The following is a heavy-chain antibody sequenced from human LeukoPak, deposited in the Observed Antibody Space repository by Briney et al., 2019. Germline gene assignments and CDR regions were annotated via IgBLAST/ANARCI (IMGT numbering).Heavy chain of an antibody. D-gene: IGHD3-22*01. Sequence: GESLQISCKASGYRFTSNWIGGLRQLPGKGREWMGIIYPGDSDTRYSPSFQGQVTISADMSISTAYLQWSSLEASDTAMYYCARPYDSCGSYAFDIWGQGTMVTVSS. CDR2: IYPGDSDT. V-gene: IGHV5-51*01. CDR3: ARPYDSCGSYAFDI. J-gene: IGHJ3*02. CDR1: GYRFTSNW.